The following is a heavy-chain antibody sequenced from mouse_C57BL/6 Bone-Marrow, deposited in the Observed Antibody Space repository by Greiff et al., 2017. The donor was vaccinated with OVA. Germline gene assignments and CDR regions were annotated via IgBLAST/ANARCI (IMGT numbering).Heavy chain of an antibody. CDR1: GYTFTSYW. J-gene: IGHJ2*01. Sequence: VQLQQPGAELVRPGSSVKLSCKASGYTFTSYWMDWVKQRPGQGLEWIGNIYPSDSETHYNQKFKDKATLTVDKSSSTAYMQLSSLTSEDSAVYYCARWYYFDYWGQGTTLTVSS. CDR2: IYPSDSET. V-gene: IGHV1-61*01. CDR3: ARWYYFDY.